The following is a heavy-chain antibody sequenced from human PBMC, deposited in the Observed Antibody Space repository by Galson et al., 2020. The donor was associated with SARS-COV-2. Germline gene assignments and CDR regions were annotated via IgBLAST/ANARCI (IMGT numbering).Heavy chain of an antibody. Sequence: SLRPSCAASGFTFSSYSMNWVRQAPGKGLEWVSYISSSSSTIYYADTVKGRFTISRDNAKNSLYLQMNSLRDEDTAVYYCAGENYDILTGSQVNYYYDYGMDVWGQGTTVTVSS. CDR3: AGENYDILTGSQVNYYYDYGMDV. CDR1: GFTFSSYS. J-gene: IGHJ6*02. V-gene: IGHV3-48*02. CDR2: ISSSSSTI. D-gene: IGHD3-9*01.